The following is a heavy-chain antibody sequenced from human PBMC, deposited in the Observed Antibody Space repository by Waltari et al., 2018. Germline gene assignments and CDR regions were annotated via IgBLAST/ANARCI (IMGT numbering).Heavy chain of an antibody. D-gene: IGHD5-18*01. Sequence: EVRLVESGGGLVKPGGSLRLSCAASGFIFNADRMSWVRQAPGKGREEVGLIKTKAEGETTDYAGPVKGRFTISRDDAANHLFLQMNSLKIDDTAVYYCATEGLIYTALEIYDFWGQGSLVAVSS. CDR3: ATEGLIYTALEIYDF. V-gene: IGHV3-15*01. CDR1: GFIFNADR. J-gene: IGHJ4*02. CDR2: IKTKAEGETT.